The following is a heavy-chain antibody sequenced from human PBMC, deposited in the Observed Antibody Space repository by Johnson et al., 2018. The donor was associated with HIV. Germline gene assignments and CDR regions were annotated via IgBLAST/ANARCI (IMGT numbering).Heavy chain of an antibody. J-gene: IGHJ3*02. Sequence: MMLVESGGGAVRPGGSLRLSCAASGFTFDDYDMSWVRQAPGKGLEWVSAISGSGGSTYYADSVKGRFTISRDNSKNTLYLQMNSLRAEDTAVYYCARDRGYRDGLDIWGQRTMVTVSS. CDR2: ISGSGGST. V-gene: IGHV3-23*04. D-gene: IGHD3-16*02. CDR3: ARDRGYRDGLDI. CDR1: GFTFDDYD.